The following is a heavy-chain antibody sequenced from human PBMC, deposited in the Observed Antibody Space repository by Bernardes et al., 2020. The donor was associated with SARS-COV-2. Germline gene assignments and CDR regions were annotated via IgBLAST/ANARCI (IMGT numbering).Heavy chain of an antibody. CDR2: ISGSGGST. D-gene: IGHD6-19*01. J-gene: IGHJ4*02. V-gene: IGHV3-23*01. CDR1: GFTFSSYA. Sequence: GGSLRLSCAASGFTFSSYAMSWVRQAPGNGLEWVSAISGSGGSTYYADSVKGRFTISRDNSKNTLYLQMNSLRAEDTAVYYCAKVYSRRLVYFDYWGQGTLVTVSS. CDR3: AKVYSRRLVYFDY.